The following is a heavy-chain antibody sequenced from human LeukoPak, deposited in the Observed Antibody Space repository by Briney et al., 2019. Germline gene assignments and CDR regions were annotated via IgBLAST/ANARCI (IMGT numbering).Heavy chain of an antibody. D-gene: IGHD1-26*01. Sequence: PGGSLRLSCAASGFTFSSYNMNWVRQAPGKGLEWVSCLNSDYNIYYAGSVKGRFTISRDNAKNSLYLQMNSLRAEDTAVYYCAREGRGALKDAFDIWGLGTMVTVSS. V-gene: IGHV3-69-1*02. CDR2: LNSDYNI. J-gene: IGHJ3*02. CDR3: AREGRGALKDAFDI. CDR1: GFTFSSYN.